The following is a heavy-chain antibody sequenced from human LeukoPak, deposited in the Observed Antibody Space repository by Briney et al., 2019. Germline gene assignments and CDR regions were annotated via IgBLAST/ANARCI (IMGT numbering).Heavy chain of an antibody. J-gene: IGHJ4*02. V-gene: IGHV3-23*01. Sequence: GGSLRPSCAASGFTFSSYAMSWVRQAPGKGLEWVSAISGSGGSTYYADSVKGRFTISRNNSKNTLYLQMNSLRAEDTAVYYCAKSGPPRWGIWFGEYWGQGTLVAVSS. CDR1: GFTFSSYA. CDR2: ISGSGGST. CDR3: AKSGPPRWGIWFGEY. D-gene: IGHD3-10*01.